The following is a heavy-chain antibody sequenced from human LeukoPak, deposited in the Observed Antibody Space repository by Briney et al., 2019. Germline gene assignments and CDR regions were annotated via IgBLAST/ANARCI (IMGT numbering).Heavy chain of an antibody. J-gene: IGHJ4*02. D-gene: IGHD1-26*01. CDR2: ISGSGDYT. CDR3: AKREAPYYFDY. CDR1: GFTFSSNA. Sequence: PGGSLRLSCAASGFTFSSNAMFWVRRAPGKGLEWVSVISGSGDYTNYADSVKGRFIITRDNSKDTLYLQMNSLRGEDTAVYYRAKREAPYYFDYWGQGTLVTVSS. V-gene: IGHV3-23*01.